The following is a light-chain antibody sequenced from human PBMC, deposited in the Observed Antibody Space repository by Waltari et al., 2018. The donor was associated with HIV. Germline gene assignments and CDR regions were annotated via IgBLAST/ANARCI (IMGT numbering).Light chain of an antibody. Sequence: VLMQSPPTLCLSPGETATLSCGTSQSVRSTSLAWYQHRPGLAPRLVIYDASTRATDIPDRFYGSGSVTDFTLTINKLEPEDSALYYCHHYDTTRPFACGPGTRL. CDR3: HHYDTTRPFA. CDR2: DAS. CDR1: QSVRSTS. V-gene: IGKV3D-20*01. J-gene: IGKJ5*01.